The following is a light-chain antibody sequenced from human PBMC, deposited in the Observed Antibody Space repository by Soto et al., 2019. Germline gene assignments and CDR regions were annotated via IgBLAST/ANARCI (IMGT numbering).Light chain of an antibody. V-gene: IGKV1-39*01. CDR2: TAS. Sequence: DIQMTQSPSSLSASVRDRVTITCRASQSISVYLNWYQQKPGKAPKPLIYTASNLQSGVPSRFSGSGFGTEFTLTISSLQPEDFATYYCQQSYSTWWTFGQGTKVDIK. CDR1: QSISVY. CDR3: QQSYSTWWT. J-gene: IGKJ1*01.